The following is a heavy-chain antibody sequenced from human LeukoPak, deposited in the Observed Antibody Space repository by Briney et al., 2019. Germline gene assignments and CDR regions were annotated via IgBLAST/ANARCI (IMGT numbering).Heavy chain of an antibody. D-gene: IGHD5-18*01. Sequence: ASVKVSCKASGYTSTSYAMNWVRQAPGQGLEWMGWVDTDTGSPTYAQGFTGRFVFSLDTSVSTAYLQISSLKAEDTAVYYCAKGRGYIYGAYYFDYWGQGTLVTVSS. CDR1: GYTSTSYA. CDR2: VDTDTGSP. V-gene: IGHV7-4-1*02. J-gene: IGHJ4*02. CDR3: AKGRGYIYGAYYFDY.